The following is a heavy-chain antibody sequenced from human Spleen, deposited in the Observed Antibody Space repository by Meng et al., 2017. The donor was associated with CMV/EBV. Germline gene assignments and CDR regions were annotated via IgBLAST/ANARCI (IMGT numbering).Heavy chain of an antibody. CDR3: ARGLEDFDY. D-gene: IGHD3-16*01. V-gene: IGHV3-21*01. J-gene: IGHJ4*01. CDR2: ISSSSSYI. CDR1: GFTFSSYS. Sequence: GESLKISCAASGFTFSSYSMNWVRQAPGKGLEWVSSISSSSSYIYYADSVKGRFTISRDNAKNSLYLQMNSMRAEDTAVYYCARGLEDFDYWGHGTLVTVSS.